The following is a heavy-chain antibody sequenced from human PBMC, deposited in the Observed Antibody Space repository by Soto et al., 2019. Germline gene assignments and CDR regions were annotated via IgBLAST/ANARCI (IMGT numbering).Heavy chain of an antibody. CDR2: IDWDDDK. D-gene: IGHD6-19*01. J-gene: IGHJ6*02. Sequence: SGPTLANPTQTLTLTCTFSGFSLSTSGMCVSWIRQPPGKAPEWLALIDWDDDKYYSTSLRTRLTISKDTSKNQVVLTMTNMDPGDTATYYCARIGRTRPLSVAGTLYYYYYGMDVWGQGTTVTVSS. CDR3: ARIGRTRPLSVAGTLYYYYYGMDV. V-gene: IGHV2-70*01. CDR1: GFSLSTSGMC.